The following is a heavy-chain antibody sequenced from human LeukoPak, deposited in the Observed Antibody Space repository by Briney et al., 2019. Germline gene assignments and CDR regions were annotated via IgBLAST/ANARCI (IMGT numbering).Heavy chain of an antibody. CDR2: IKSKTEGGTT. Sequence: GGSLRLSCAASEFTFNNAWMSWVRQAPGKGLEWVGRIKSKTEGGTTDNAAPVKGRFTISRDDSKNTVHLQMNSLKTEDTAVYYCTTDRGYSGYHVSYYYGMDVWGQGTTVTVSS. CDR1: EFTFNNAW. J-gene: IGHJ6*02. D-gene: IGHD5-12*01. V-gene: IGHV3-15*01. CDR3: TTDRGYSGYHVSYYYGMDV.